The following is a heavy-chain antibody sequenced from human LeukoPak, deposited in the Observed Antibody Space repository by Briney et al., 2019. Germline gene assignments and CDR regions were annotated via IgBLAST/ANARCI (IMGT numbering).Heavy chain of an antibody. J-gene: IGHJ3*02. V-gene: IGHV3-23*01. CDR1: GFTFSNYA. D-gene: IGHD2-21*02. CDR3: AKDMMGDPHAFDI. Sequence: PGGSLRLSCAASGFTFSNYAMTWVRQAPGKGLEWVSAISGNGGNTYYADSVKGRFTISRDNSKNTLYLQMNSLRTEDTAVYYCAKDMMGDPHAFDIWGQGTMVTVSS. CDR2: ISGNGGNT.